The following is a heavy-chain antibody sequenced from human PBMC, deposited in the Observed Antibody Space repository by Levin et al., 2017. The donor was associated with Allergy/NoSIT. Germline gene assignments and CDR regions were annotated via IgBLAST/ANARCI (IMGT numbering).Heavy chain of an antibody. CDR2: ISYDGNNK. Sequence: LSLPCAASGFTFRSYGMHWVRQAPGKGLEWVAVISYDGNNKYYADSVKGRFTISRDNSKNTLYLQMNSLRAEDTAVYYCAKRGHYGDCLDYWGQGTLVTVSS. CDR1: GFTFRSYG. D-gene: IGHD4-17*01. CDR3: AKRGHYGDCLDY. J-gene: IGHJ4*02. V-gene: IGHV3-30*18.